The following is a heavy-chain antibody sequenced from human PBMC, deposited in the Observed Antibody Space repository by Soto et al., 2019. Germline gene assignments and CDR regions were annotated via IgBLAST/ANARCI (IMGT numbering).Heavy chain of an antibody. CDR1: GGSISSGGYS. CDR3: ARSDMVYYFDY. J-gene: IGHJ4*02. CDR2: IYHSGST. D-gene: IGHD3-10*01. V-gene: IGHV4-30-2*01. Sequence: SETLSLTCAVSGGSISSGGYSWSWIRQPPGKGLEWIGYIYHSGSTYYNPSLKSRVTISVDRSKNQFSLKLSSVTAADTAVYYCARSDMVYYFDYWGQGTLVTVSS.